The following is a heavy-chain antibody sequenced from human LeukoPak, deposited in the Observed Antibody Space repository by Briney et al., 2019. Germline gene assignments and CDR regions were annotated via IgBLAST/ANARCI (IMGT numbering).Heavy chain of an antibody. V-gene: IGHV1-2*02. Sequence: ASVKVSCKASGYTFTGYYMHWVRQAPGQGLEWMGWINPNSGGTNYAQKFQGRVTMTRDTSISTAYMELSRLRSDDTAVYYCARVGYYDSSGYYYWSQGTLVTVSS. CDR1: GYTFTGYY. CDR2: INPNSGGT. D-gene: IGHD3-22*01. J-gene: IGHJ4*02. CDR3: ARVGYYDSSGYYY.